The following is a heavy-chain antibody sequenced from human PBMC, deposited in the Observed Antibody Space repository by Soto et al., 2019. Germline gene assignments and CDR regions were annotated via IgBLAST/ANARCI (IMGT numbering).Heavy chain of an antibody. Sequence: EVRLLESGGGLVQPGGSLRLSCAASGFTFSVYAMSWVRQAPGKGLEWVSGISGSGDSTHYADSVKGRFTVSRDNSKIMLYLQTNSLRAEDTAIYYCAKALSGGFTYWGQGTLVTVSS. V-gene: IGHV3-23*01. CDR3: AKALSGGFTY. CDR2: ISGSGDST. D-gene: IGHD2-8*02. J-gene: IGHJ4*02. CDR1: GFTFSVYA.